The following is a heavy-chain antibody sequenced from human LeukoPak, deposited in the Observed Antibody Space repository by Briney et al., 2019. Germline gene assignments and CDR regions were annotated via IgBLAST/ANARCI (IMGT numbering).Heavy chain of an antibody. Sequence: GGSLRLSCAASGFTFSSYAMNWVRQAPGKGLEWVSSISSSSSYIYYADSVKGRFTISRDNAKNSLYLQMNSLRAEDTAVYYCARDYIVVVPAAGMDVWGKGTTVTVSS. V-gene: IGHV3-21*01. CDR3: ARDYIVVVPAAGMDV. CDR2: ISSSSSYI. D-gene: IGHD2-2*01. CDR1: GFTFSSYA. J-gene: IGHJ6*04.